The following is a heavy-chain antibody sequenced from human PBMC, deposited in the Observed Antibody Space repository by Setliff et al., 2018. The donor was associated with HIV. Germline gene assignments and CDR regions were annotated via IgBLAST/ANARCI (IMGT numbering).Heavy chain of an antibody. CDR1: GYTFSSYG. J-gene: IGHJ3*02. Sequence: ASVKVSCKASGYTFSSYGISWVRQAPGQGLEWVGWISAYNGDTIYAQKLQGRVIMTTDTSTSTAYMELRSLRSDDTAMYYCATQRDVVMVPGQGGFDIWAQGTMVTVSS. D-gene: IGHD2-2*01. V-gene: IGHV1-18*01. CDR2: ISAYNGDT. CDR3: ATQRDVVMVPGQGGFDI.